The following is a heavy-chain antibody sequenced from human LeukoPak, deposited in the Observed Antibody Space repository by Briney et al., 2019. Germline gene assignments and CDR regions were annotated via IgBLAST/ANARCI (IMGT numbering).Heavy chain of an antibody. V-gene: IGHV3-33*01. CDR2: IWYDGSNK. Sequence: GRCLRLSCAASGFTFSSYGMHWVRQAPGKGLEWVAVIWYDGSNKYYADSVKGRFTISRDNSKNTLYLQMNSLRAEDTAVYYCARGQPGDPIDYWGQGTLVTVSS. CDR3: ARGQPGDPIDY. CDR1: GFTFSSYG. J-gene: IGHJ4*02. D-gene: IGHD1-14*01.